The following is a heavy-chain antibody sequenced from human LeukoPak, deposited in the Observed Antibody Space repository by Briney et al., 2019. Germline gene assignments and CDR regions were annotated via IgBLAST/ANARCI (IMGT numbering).Heavy chain of an antibody. CDR2: ISSSSSYI. J-gene: IGHJ4*02. CDR1: TFTFSDYG. CDR3: ASPIVVVPAATFSGQDY. D-gene: IGHD2-2*01. V-gene: IGHV3-21*01. Sequence: PGGSLRLSCIGSTFTFSDYGMHWVRQAPGKGLEWVSSISSSSSYIYYADSVKGRFTISRDNAKNSLYLQMNSLRAEDTAVYYCASPIVVVPAATFSGQDYWGQGTLVTVSS.